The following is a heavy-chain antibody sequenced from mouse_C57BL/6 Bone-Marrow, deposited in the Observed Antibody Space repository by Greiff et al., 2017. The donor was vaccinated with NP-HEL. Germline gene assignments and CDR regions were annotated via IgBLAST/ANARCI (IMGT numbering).Heavy chain of an antibody. V-gene: IGHV5-6*01. D-gene: IGHD1-1*02. CDR2: ISSGGSYT. Sequence: EVKLMESGGDLVKPGGSLKLSCAASGFTFSSYGMSWVRQTPDKRLEWVATISSGGSYTSYPDSVKGRFTISRDNAKNNLYLQMSSLKSEDTAMYYCERLWYYYAMDYWGQGTSVTVSS. CDR3: ERLWYYYAMDY. J-gene: IGHJ4*01. CDR1: GFTFSSYG.